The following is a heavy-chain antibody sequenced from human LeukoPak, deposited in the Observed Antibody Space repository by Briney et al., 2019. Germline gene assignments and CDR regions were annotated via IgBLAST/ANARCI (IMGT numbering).Heavy chain of an antibody. V-gene: IGHV1-69*05. Sequence: GSSVEVSCKASGGTFSSYAISWVRQAPGQGLEWMGGIIPIFGTANYAQKFQGRVTITTDESTSTAYMELSSLRSEDTAVYYCASCTYYYDSSGYSGFDYWGQGTLVTVSS. CDR1: GGTFSSYA. CDR3: ASCTYYYDSSGYSGFDY. J-gene: IGHJ4*02. CDR2: IIPIFGTA. D-gene: IGHD3-22*01.